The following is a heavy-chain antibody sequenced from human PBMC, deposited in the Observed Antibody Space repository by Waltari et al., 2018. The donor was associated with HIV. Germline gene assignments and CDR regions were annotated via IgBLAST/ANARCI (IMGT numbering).Heavy chain of an antibody. Sequence: EVQLVESGGGLVQSGQSLRLACAASGFIFSTYWMTWVRQAPGQGLEWVATINQDGSDKYYVDSVKGRFTISRNNAKKSLYLQMSSLRAEDSAVYYCVTGGGSTGVGDNWGQGGLVTVSS. CDR2: INQDGSDK. CDR3: VTGGGSTGVGDN. V-gene: IGHV3-7*01. CDR1: GFIFSTYW. D-gene: IGHD3-16*01. J-gene: IGHJ4*02.